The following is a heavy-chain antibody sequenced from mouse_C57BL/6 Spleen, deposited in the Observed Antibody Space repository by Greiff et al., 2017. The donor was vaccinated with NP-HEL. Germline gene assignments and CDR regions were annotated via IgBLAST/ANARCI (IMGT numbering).Heavy chain of an antibody. J-gene: IGHJ3*01. CDR1: GFTFSSYA. CDR2: ISSGGDYI. D-gene: IGHD5-1*01. V-gene: IGHV5-9-1*02. CDR3: TRDGERDRTPVPTRFAY. Sequence: EVQGVESGEGLVQPGGSLKLSCAASGFTFSSYAMSWVRQTPEKRLEWVAYISSGGDYIYYADTVKGRFTISRDNARNTLYLQMSSLKSEDTDMYYCTRDGERDRTPVPTRFAYWGQGTLVTVSA.